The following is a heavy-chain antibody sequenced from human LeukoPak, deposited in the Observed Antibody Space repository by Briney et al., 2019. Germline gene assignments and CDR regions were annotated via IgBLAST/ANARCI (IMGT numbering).Heavy chain of an antibody. J-gene: IGHJ4*02. CDR1: GFTFSSYA. CDR3: ARTTYYFDY. CDR2: ISYDGSNK. V-gene: IGHV3-30*04. Sequence: PGGSLRLSCAASGFTFSSYAMHWVRPAPGKGLEWVAVISYDGSNKYYADSVKGRFTISRDNSKNTLYLQMNSLRAEDTAVYCCARTTYYFDYWGQGTLVSVSS. D-gene: IGHD1-1*01.